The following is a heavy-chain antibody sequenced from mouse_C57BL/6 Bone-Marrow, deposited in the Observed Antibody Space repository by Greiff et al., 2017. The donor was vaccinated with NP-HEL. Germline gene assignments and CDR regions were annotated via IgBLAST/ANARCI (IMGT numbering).Heavy chain of an antibody. CDR1: GFNIKDYY. J-gene: IGHJ4*01. V-gene: IGHV14-1*01. CDR3: TTARLPHYSAMDY. CDR2: IDPEDGDT. Sequence: EVMLVESGAELVRPGASVKLSCTASGFNIKDYYMHWVKQRPEQGLEWIGRIDPEDGDTEYAPKFQGKATMTADTSSNTAYLQLSSLTSEDTAVYYCTTARLPHYSAMDYWGQGTSVTVSS. D-gene: IGHD2-4*01.